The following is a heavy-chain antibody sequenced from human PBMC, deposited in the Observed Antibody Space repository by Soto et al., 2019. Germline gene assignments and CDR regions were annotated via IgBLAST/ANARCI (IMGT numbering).Heavy chain of an antibody. V-gene: IGHV3-23*01. Sequence: GGSLRLSGAPSGFTFSSYAITWVRQAPGKGLEWVSGVSGGGGSTYYADSVKGRFTISRDNSEHTLYLHMNSLRAEDTAVYYCAMAHVDTAMDYYYYYGLDVWGQGTTVTVSS. CDR1: GFTFSSYA. J-gene: IGHJ6*02. CDR2: VSGGGGST. CDR3: AMAHVDTAMDYYYYYGLDV. D-gene: IGHD5-18*01.